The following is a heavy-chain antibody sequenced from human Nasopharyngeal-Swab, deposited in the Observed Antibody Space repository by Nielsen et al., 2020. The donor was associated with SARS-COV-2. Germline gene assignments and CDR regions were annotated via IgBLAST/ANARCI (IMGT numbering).Heavy chain of an antibody. V-gene: IGHV4-39*01. CDR2: IYYSGST. Sequence: GSLRLSCTVSGGSISSSSYYWVWIRQPPGKGLERIGSIYYSGSTYYNPSLKSRVTISVDTSKNQFSLKLSSVTAADTAVYYCARHQEFTIFGVVIRGAFDIWGQGTMVTVSS. CDR1: GGSISSSSYY. D-gene: IGHD3-3*01. CDR3: ARHQEFTIFGVVIRGAFDI. J-gene: IGHJ3*02.